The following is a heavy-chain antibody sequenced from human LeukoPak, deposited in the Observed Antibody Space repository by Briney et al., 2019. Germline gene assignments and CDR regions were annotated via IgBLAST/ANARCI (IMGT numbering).Heavy chain of an antibody. Sequence: SETLSLTCAVYGGSFSGYYWSWIRQPPGKGLEWIGEINHSGSTNYNPSLKSRVTISVDTSKNQFSLKLSSETAADTAVYYCARAKGYGDRYYFDYWGQGTLVTVSS. D-gene: IGHD4-17*01. CDR1: GGSFSGYY. CDR3: ARAKGYGDRYYFDY. CDR2: INHSGST. V-gene: IGHV4-34*01. J-gene: IGHJ4*02.